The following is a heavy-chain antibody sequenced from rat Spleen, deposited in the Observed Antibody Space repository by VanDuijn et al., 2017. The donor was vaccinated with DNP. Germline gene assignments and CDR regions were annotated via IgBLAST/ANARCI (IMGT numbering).Heavy chain of an antibody. D-gene: IGHD4-4*01. CDR1: GFTFSNYV. V-gene: IGHV5-27*01. J-gene: IGHJ2*01. Sequence: EVHLVDSGGGLVQPGRSLKLSCAASGFTFSNYVMAWVRQAPKKGLEWVATISTSGGSTYYRDSVKGRLTVSRDNAKSTLYLQMDSLRSEDRATYYCTTDREFGVYYFDYWGQGVMVTVSS. CDR2: ISTSGGST. CDR3: TTDREFGVYYFDY.